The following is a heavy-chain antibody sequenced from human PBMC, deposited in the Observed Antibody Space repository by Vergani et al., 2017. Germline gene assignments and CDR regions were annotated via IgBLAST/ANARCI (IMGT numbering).Heavy chain of an antibody. V-gene: IGHV4-39*01. CDR3: ARHSTVEWLVKLGWIDP. D-gene: IGHD6-19*01. CDR2: IYYSGSN. J-gene: IGHJ5*02. Sequence: QLQLQESGPGLVKPSATLSLTCSVPGASIRSSNYYWGWIRQPPGKGLEWIAVIYYSGSNYYNPSLKSRVTISVDTSKNQFSLKLSSVTAADTAVYFCARHSTVEWLVKLGWIDPWGKGILVTVSS. CDR1: GASIRSSNYY.